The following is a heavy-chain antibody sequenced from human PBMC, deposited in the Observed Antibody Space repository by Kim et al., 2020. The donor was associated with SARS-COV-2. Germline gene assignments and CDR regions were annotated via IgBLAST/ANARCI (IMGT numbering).Heavy chain of an antibody. J-gene: IGHJ4*02. CDR1: GFTLSNNA. D-gene: IGHD6-19*01. Sequence: GGSLRLSCAVSGFTLSNNAMSWVRQAPGRGLEWVSTIHPRAETTYYADSVNGRFTISRDNSNRTRDLQLNGLRADDTAVYYCAKDRGGSRWPVFHFWGQGPRVTVSS. V-gene: IGHV3-23*01. CDR2: IHPRAETT. CDR3: AKDRGGSRWPVFHF.